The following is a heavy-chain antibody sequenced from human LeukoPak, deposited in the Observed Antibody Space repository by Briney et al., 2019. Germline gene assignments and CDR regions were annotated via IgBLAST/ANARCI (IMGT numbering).Heavy chain of an antibody. CDR1: GGSISSSSYY. J-gene: IGHJ4*02. V-gene: IGHV4-39*01. Sequence: SETLSLTCTVSGGSISSSSYYWGWIRQPPGKGLEWIGSIYYSGSTYYNPSLKSRVTISVDTSKNQFSLKLSSVTAADTAVYYCARPGRALRYFDWLLWGQGTLVTVSS. D-gene: IGHD3-9*01. CDR2: IYYSGST. CDR3: ARPGRALRYFDWLL.